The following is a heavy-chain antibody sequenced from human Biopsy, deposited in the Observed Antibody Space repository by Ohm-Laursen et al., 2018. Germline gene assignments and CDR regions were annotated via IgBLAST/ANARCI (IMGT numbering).Heavy chain of an antibody. CDR1: GQTFSDYQ. CDR3: AKHGSGWTGDDAFHI. V-gene: IGHV4-34*08. D-gene: IGHD6-19*01. J-gene: IGHJ3*02. Sequence: SQTLSLTWAVFGQTFSDYQWSWIRQPPGKGLEWIGQINQAGTTNYNPSLKSRVSISADASKYEFSLRLTSVTAADTAVYYCAKHGSGWTGDDAFHIWGQGTMVTVSS. CDR2: INQAGTT.